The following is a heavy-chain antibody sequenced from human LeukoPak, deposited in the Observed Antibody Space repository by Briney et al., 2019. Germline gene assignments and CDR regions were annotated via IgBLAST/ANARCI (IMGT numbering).Heavy chain of an antibody. D-gene: IGHD1-26*01. CDR1: GGSISSYY. J-gene: IGHJ3*02. CDR2: IYYSGST. Sequence: SETLSLTCTVSGGSISSYYWSWIRQPPGKGLEWIGYIYYSGSTNYNPSLKSRVTISVDTSKNQFSLKLSSVTAADTAVYYCARREYSGSYFAFDIWGQGTMVTVSS. V-gene: IGHV4-59*08. CDR3: ARREYSGSYFAFDI.